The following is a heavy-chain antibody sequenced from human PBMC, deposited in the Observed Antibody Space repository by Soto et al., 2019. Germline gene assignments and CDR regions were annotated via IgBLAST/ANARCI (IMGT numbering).Heavy chain of an antibody. D-gene: IGHD6-13*01. V-gene: IGHV3-23*01. CDR3: AKDRGSSSHKWFDP. CDR1: GFTFSSYA. J-gene: IGHJ5*02. CDR2: ISASGRST. Sequence: GGSLRLSCAASGFTFSSYAMSWVRQAPGKGLEWVSGISASGRSTYYADSVKGRFTISRDNSKNTLYLHMNSLRAEDMAVYYCAKDRGSSSHKWFDPWGQGTLVTVSS.